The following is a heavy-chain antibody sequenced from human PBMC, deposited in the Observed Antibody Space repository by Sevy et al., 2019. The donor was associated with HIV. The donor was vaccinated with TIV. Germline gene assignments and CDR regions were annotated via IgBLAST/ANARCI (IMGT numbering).Heavy chain of an antibody. CDR1: GGSISSYY. CDR2: IYTSGST. V-gene: IGHV4-4*07. J-gene: IGHJ4*02. CDR3: GATTAYGSSSSWYFSY. Sequence: PETLSLTCTVSGGSISSYYWSWIRQPAGKGLEWIGRIYTSGSTNYNPSLKSRVTMSVDTSKNQFSLKLSSVTAADTAVYYCGATTAYGSSSSWYFSYWGQGTLVTVSS. D-gene: IGHD6-13*01.